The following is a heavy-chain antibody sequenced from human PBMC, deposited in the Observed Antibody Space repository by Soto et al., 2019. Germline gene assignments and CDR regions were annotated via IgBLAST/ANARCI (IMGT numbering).Heavy chain of an antibody. V-gene: IGHV3-30-3*01. CDR3: ARDLSSGWSPYYYYGMDV. Sequence: GGSLRLSCAASGFTFSSYAMHWVRQAPGKGLEWVAVIPYDGSNKYYADSVKGRFTISRDNSKNTLYLQMNSLRAEDTAVYYCARDLSSGWSPYYYYGMDVWGQGTTVTVSS. J-gene: IGHJ6*02. CDR2: IPYDGSNK. CDR1: GFTFSSYA. D-gene: IGHD6-19*01.